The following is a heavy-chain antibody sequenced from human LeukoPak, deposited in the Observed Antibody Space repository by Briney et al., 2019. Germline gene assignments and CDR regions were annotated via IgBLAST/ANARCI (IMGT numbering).Heavy chain of an antibody. Sequence: GGSLRLSCTASGFTFSSYSMNWVRQAPGQGLEWISYISSGGSTVYYADSVKGRFTVSRDNAENALFLQMNSPRVEDTAVYYCARDMRGGFPSGGADCWGQGALVTVSS. J-gene: IGHJ4*02. CDR1: GFTFSSYS. V-gene: IGHV3-48*01. CDR3: ARDMRGGFPSGGADC. D-gene: IGHD3-10*01. CDR2: ISSGGSTV.